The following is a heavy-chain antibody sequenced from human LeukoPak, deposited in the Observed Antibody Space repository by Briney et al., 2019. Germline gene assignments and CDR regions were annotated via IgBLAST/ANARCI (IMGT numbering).Heavy chain of an antibody. CDR2: FSSRGDPT. Sequence: HPGGSLRLSCAASVFTFSSYSMSWVRQAPGKGLEWVSHFSSRGDPTDYADSVTSRFSISRDNAKNSLSLQMNSLRPEDTALYYCARVRLPYCINGICYAKSKVPYYWGQGTLVTVSS. J-gene: IGHJ4*02. CDR3: ARVRLPYCINGICYAKSKVPYY. D-gene: IGHD2-8*01. V-gene: IGHV3-48*04. CDR1: VFTFSSYS.